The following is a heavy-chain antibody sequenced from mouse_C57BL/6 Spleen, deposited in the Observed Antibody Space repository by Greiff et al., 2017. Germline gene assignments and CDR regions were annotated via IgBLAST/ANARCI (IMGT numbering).Heavy chain of an antibody. CDR3: ARNSDGYPFAY. V-gene: IGHV1-80*01. D-gene: IGHD2-3*01. Sequence: QVQLKESGAELVKPGASVKISCKASGYAFSSYWMNWVKQRPGKGLEWIGQIYPGDGDTNYNGKFKGKDTLTADKSSSTAYMQLSSLTSEDSAVYFCARNSDGYPFAYWGQGTLVTVSA. CDR2: IYPGDGDT. J-gene: IGHJ3*01. CDR1: GYAFSSYW.